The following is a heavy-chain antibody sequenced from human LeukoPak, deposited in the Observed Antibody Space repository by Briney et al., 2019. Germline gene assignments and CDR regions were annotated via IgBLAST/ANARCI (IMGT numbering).Heavy chain of an antibody. CDR2: IYHSGST. CDR3: ARSSPGGSGWYFGF. J-gene: IGHJ4*02. V-gene: IGHV4-4*02. CDR1: GGSISSSNW. D-gene: IGHD6-19*01. Sequence: SETLSLTCAVSGGSISSSNWWSWVRQPPGKGLEWIGEIYHSGSTNYNPSLKSRVTISVDKSKNQFSLKLSSVTAADTAVYYCARSSPGGSGWYFGFWGQGTLVTVSS.